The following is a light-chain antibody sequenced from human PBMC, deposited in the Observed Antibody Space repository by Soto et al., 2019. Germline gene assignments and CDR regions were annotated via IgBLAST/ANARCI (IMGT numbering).Light chain of an antibody. CDR1: QSLTSSY. V-gene: IGKV3-20*01. J-gene: IGKJ1*01. CDR2: GAS. CDR3: QQYDGSPRT. Sequence: EIVLTQSPGTLSLSPGERATLSCRASQSLTSSYLAWYQQKPGQAPRLLIYGASSRATGIPDRFTGSGSGKDFTLTISRLEPEDFAVYYCQQYDGSPRTFGQGTKVEIK.